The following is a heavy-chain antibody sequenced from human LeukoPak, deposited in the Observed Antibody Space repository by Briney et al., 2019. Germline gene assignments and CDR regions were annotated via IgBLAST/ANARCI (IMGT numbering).Heavy chain of an antibody. V-gene: IGHV3-7*03. CDR1: GFTFSSYW. J-gene: IGHJ4*02. Sequence: GGSLRLSCAASGFTFSSYWMSWVRQAPGKGLEWVSNIKQGGSERYSVDSVKGRFTISRDNAKNSLFLQMNSLRAEDTAVYYCVRGEYQPPGDYWGQGTLVTVSS. D-gene: IGHD2-2*01. CDR3: VRGEYQPPGDY. CDR2: IKQGGSER.